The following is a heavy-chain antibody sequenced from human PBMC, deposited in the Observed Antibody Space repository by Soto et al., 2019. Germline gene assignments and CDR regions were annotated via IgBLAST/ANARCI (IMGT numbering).Heavy chain of an antibody. V-gene: IGHV1-69*13. CDR1: GGTFSSYA. Sequence: GASVKGSCKASGGTFSSYAISWVRQAPGQGLEWMGGIIPIFGTANYAQKFQGRVTITADESTSTAYMELSSLRSEDTAVYYCARVPNGDPLFDYWGQGTLVTVSS. CDR2: IIPIFGTA. CDR3: ARVPNGDPLFDY. J-gene: IGHJ4*02. D-gene: IGHD4-17*01.